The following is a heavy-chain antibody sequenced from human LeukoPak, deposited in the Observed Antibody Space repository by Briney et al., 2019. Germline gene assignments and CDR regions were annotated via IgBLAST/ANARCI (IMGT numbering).Heavy chain of an antibody. Sequence: GGSLRLSCAASGFTFSDYYMSWIRQAPGKGLEWVSYISSSGGTIYYADSVKGRFTISRDNAKNSLYLQMNSLRAEDTAVYYCASGTVTTDYYYYYYMDVWGRGTTVTISS. V-gene: IGHV3-11*04. J-gene: IGHJ6*03. CDR1: GFTFSDYY. CDR3: ASGTVTTDYYYYYYMDV. CDR2: ISSSGGTI. D-gene: IGHD4-17*01.